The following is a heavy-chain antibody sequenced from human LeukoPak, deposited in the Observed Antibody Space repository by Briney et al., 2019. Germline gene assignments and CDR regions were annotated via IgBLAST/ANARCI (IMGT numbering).Heavy chain of an antibody. CDR3: ARGSESKASGTYSPYYYMDV. CDR1: GYTFTGVY. J-gene: IGHJ6*03. D-gene: IGHD1-26*01. CDR2: ISPNTGGT. Sequence: ASVRVSCKASGYTFTGVYMHWVRQAPGHGLEWMGWISPNTGGTNSAQKFQGRVTMTRDTSISTAYMELSRLRSDDTAVYYCARGSESKASGTYSPYYYMDVWGEGTTVTVSS. V-gene: IGHV1-2*02.